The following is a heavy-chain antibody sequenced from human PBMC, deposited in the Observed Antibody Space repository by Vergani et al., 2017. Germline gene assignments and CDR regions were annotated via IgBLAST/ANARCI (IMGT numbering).Heavy chain of an antibody. CDR1: GYTFTDYY. J-gene: IGHJ4*02. CDR2: INPYSGGA. Sequence: QVQLVQSGAEVKKPGASVKVSCKASGYTFTDYYMHWVRQAPGQGLEWVGWINPYSGGANTAQKFQGRVTMTRDTSITTAYMELSRLRSDDMAIYYCARRSGIVYDIFSGTQYFFDFWGQGTLVTVSS. CDR3: ARRSGIVYDIFSGTQYFFDF. D-gene: IGHD3-9*01. V-gene: IGHV1-2*02.